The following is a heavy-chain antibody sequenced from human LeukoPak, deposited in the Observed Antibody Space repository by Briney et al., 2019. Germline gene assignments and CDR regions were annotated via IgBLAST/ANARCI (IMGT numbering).Heavy chain of an antibody. D-gene: IGHD5-18*01. CDR2: IYTSGST. CDR3: ANGYSYGRFDY. Sequence: SETLSLTCTVSGGSISRYYWSWIRQPAGKGLEWIGRIYTSGSTNYNPSLKSRVTMSVDTSKNQFSPKLSSVPAADTAVYYCANGYSYGRFDYWGQGTLVTVSS. CDR1: GGSISRYY. J-gene: IGHJ4*02. V-gene: IGHV4-4*07.